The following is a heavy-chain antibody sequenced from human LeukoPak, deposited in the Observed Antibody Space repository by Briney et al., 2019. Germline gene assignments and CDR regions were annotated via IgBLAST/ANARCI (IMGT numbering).Heavy chain of an antibody. V-gene: IGHV4-39*07. CDR3: ARASYSGSYYGNDAFDI. Sequence: SETLSLTCTVSGGSISSSSYYWGWIRQPPGKGLEWIGYIYHSGSTYYNPSLKSRVTISVDRSKNQFSLKLSSVTAADTAVYYCARASYSGSYYGNDAFDIWGQGTMVTVSS. CDR2: IYHSGST. CDR1: GGSISSSSYY. D-gene: IGHD1-26*01. J-gene: IGHJ3*02.